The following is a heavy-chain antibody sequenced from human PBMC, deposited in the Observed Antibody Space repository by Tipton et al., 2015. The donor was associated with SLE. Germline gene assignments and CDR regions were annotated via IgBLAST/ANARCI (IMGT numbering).Heavy chain of an antibody. D-gene: IGHD6-13*01. V-gene: IGHV5-51*01. Sequence: VQLVQSGAEVKKPGESLKISCKGSGYSFTSYWIGWVRQMPGKGLEWIGIIYPGDSHTTYSPSFEGQVTISADKSSSTAYLQWGSLKASDSAMYFCARHGLFSRTSYTGDFWGQGTLVTVSS. CDR3: ARHGLFSRTSYTGDF. CDR2: IYPGDSHT. CDR1: GYSFTSYW. J-gene: IGHJ4*02.